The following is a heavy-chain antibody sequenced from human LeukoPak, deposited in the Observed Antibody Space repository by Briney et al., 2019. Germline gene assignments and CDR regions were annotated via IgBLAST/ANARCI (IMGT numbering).Heavy chain of an antibody. D-gene: IGHD2-2*01. CDR1: GGSFSGYY. V-gene: IGHV4-34*01. Sequence: SETLSLTCAVYGGSFSGYYWSWIRQPPGKGLEWIGEINHSGSTNYNPSLKSRVTISVDTSKNQFSLKLSSVTAADTAVYYCARAYCSSTSCFPFDYWGQGTLVTVSP. CDR3: ARAYCSSTSCFPFDY. CDR2: INHSGST. J-gene: IGHJ4*02.